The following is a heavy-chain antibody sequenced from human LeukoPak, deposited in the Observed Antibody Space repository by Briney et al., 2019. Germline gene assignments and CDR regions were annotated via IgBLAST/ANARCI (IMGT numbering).Heavy chain of an antibody. Sequence: GGSLRLSCAASGFTFSSYSMNWVRQAPGTGLEWVSYISSSSSTIYYADSVKGRFTISRDNSKNTLYLQMNSLRAEDTAVYYCAKDLEGRSSTSYWGQGTLVTVSA. D-gene: IGHD2-2*01. V-gene: IGHV3-48*01. J-gene: IGHJ4*02. CDR1: GFTFSSYS. CDR3: AKDLEGRSSTSY. CDR2: ISSSSSTI.